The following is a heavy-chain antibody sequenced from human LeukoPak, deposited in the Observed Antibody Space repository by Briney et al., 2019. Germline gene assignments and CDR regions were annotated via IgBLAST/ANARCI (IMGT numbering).Heavy chain of an antibody. CDR3: ARKTAVPADPSLGIAAAGSFDY. D-gene: IGHD6-13*01. CDR1: GFTLGHYA. J-gene: IGHJ4*02. V-gene: IGHV3-30*07. Sequence: GGSLRLSCEGSGFTLGHYAMHWVRRAPGKGLEWVADISYDGVKKYYVESVKGRFTISRDNSKNTVHLQMNSLRAEDTAVYYCARKTAVPADPSLGIAAAGSFDYWGQGTLVTVSS. CDR2: ISYDGVKK.